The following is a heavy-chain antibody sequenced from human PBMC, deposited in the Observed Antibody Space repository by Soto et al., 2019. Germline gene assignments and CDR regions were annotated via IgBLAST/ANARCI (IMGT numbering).Heavy chain of an antibody. J-gene: IGHJ4*02. CDR3: ARDKGITMIVVVGPLDY. V-gene: IGHV3-30-3*01. D-gene: IGHD3-22*01. CDR1: GFTFSSYA. Sequence: RLSCAASGFTFSSYAMHWVRQAPGKGLEWVAVISYDGSNKYYADSVKGRFTISRDNSKNTLYLQMNSLRAEDTAVYYCARDKGITMIVVVGPLDYWGQGTLVTVSS. CDR2: ISYDGSNK.